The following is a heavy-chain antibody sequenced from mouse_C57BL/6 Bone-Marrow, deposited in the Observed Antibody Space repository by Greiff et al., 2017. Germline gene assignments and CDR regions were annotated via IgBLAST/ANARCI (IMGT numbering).Heavy chain of an antibody. CDR2: ISDGGSYT. V-gene: IGHV5-4*01. D-gene: IGHD2-2*01. CDR3: ARGGVTADY. CDR1: GFTFSSYA. Sequence: EVQGVESGGGLVKPGGSLKLSCAASGFTFSSYAMSWVRQTPEKRLEWVATISDGGSYTYYPDNVKGRFTISRDNAKNHLYLQMSHRKSEDTAMYYCARGGVTADYWGQGTTLTVSS. J-gene: IGHJ2*01.